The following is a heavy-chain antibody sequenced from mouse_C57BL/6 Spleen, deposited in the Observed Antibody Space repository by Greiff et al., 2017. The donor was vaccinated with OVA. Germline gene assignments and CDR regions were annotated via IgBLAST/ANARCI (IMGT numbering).Heavy chain of an antibody. Sequence: VQLKQSGPELVKPGASVKISCKASGYSFTGYYMNWVKQSPEKSLEWIGEINPSTGGTTYNQKFKAKATLTVDKSSSTAYMQLKSLTSEDSAVYYCATLYYDYDVDYWGQGTTLTVSS. V-gene: IGHV1-42*01. CDR3: ATLYYDYDVDY. CDR1: GYSFTGYY. CDR2: INPSTGGT. J-gene: IGHJ2*01. D-gene: IGHD2-4*01.